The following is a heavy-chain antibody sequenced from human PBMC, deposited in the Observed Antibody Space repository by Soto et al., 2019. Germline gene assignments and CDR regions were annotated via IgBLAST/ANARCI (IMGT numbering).Heavy chain of an antibody. CDR2: ISYDGSNK. J-gene: IGHJ2*01. CDR3: AKDRGGWSFDL. Sequence: QVQLVESGGGVVQPGRSLRLSCAASGFTFSSYGMHWVRQAPGKGLEWVAVISYDGSNKYYADSVKGRFTISRDNSKNTLYLQMNSLRAEDTAGYYCAKDRGGWSFDLWGRGTLVTVSS. CDR1: GFTFSSYG. D-gene: IGHD3-10*01. V-gene: IGHV3-30*18.